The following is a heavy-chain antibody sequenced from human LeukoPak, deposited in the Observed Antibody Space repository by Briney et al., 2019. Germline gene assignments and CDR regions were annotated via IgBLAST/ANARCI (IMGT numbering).Heavy chain of an antibody. CDR3: ARDYAYAFDI. V-gene: IGHV3-48*02. D-gene: IGHD2-2*01. CDR1: GFVFSTYS. Sequence: GGSLRLSCAASGFVFSTYSMNWVRQAPGKGLEWISYINSDSSAIYYADSVKGRFTISRDNAKNSVYLQMNSLRDEDTAMYYCARDYAYAFDIWGQGTTVTVSS. CDR2: INSDSSAI. J-gene: IGHJ3*02.